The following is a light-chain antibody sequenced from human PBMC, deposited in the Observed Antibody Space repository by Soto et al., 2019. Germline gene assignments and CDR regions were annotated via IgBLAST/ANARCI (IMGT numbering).Light chain of an antibody. CDR2: EDA. J-gene: IGLJ2*01. CDR3: QVWDRSTECVV. Sequence: SYELTQAPSVSVAPGQTARITCGGDKIGSKSVHWYQQKPGQAPVLVVYEDADRPSGIPERFSGYNSGDAATLTINRVEVGDEADYHCQVWDRSTECVVFGGGTKLTVL. CDR1: KIGSKS. V-gene: IGLV3-21*02.